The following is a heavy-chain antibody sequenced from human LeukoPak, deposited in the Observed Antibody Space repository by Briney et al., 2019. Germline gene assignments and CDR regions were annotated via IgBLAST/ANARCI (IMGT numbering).Heavy chain of an antibody. J-gene: IGHJ6*03. CDR3: ARDCSNLMCYYYYYYMDV. V-gene: IGHV1-18*01. D-gene: IGHD2-2*01. CDR1: GYTFTSYG. CDR2: ISAYNGNT. Sequence: ASVKVSCKASGYTFTSYGISWVRQAPGQGLEWMGWISAYNGNTNYAQKLQGRFTMTSDTSTSTAYMELRSLRSDDTAVYYCARDCSNLMCYYYYYYMDVWGKGTTVTVSS.